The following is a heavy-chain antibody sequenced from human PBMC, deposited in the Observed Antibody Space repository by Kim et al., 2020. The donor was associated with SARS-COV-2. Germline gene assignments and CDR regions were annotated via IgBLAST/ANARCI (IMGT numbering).Heavy chain of an antibody. J-gene: IGHJ6*02. Sequence: GGSLRLSCAASGFTFSNAWMSWVRQAPGKGLEWVGRIKSKTDGGTTDYAAPVKGRFTISRDDSKNTLYLQMNSLKTEDTAVYYCTTEYCSGGSCYSRGYYYGMDVWGQGTTVTVSS. V-gene: IGHV3-15*01. CDR2: IKSKTDGGTT. CDR3: TTEYCSGGSCYSRGYYYGMDV. D-gene: IGHD2-15*01. CDR1: GFTFSNAW.